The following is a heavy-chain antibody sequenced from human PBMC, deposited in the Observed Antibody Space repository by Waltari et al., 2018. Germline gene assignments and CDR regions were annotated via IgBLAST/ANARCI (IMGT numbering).Heavy chain of an antibody. CDR3: ARTLLLRGRYYYYMDV. D-gene: IGHD3-22*01. CDR1: GFTFSSYS. J-gene: IGHJ6*03. CDR2: ISSSSSTI. Sequence: EVQLVESGGGLVQPGGSLRLSCAASGFTFSSYSMHWVRQAPGKGLEWVSYISSSSSTIYYADSVKGRFTISRDNAKNSLYLQMNSLRAEDTAVYYCARTLLLRGRYYYYMDVWGKGTTVTVSS. V-gene: IGHV3-48*04.